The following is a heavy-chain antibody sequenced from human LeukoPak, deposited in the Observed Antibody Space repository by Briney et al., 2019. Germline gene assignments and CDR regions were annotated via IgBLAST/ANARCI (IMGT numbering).Heavy chain of an antibody. V-gene: IGHV3-48*03. J-gene: IGHJ4*02. CDR2: ISSSGSTI. Sequence: SGGSLRLSCAASGFTFSSYEMNWVRQAPGKGLEWVSYISSSGSTIYYADSVKGRFTISRDNAKNSLYLQMNSLRAEDTAVYYCARQGVVRGVNSHFDYWGQGTLVTVSS. D-gene: IGHD3-10*01. CDR1: GFTFSSYE. CDR3: ARQGVVRGVNSHFDY.